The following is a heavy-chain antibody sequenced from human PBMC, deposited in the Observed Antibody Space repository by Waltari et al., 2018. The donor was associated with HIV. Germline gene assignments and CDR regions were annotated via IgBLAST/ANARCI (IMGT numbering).Heavy chain of an antibody. CDR2: IYNSGST. CDR3: AKDASGTYFNWFDP. Sequence: QVQLQESGPGLVKPSETLSLTCTVSGGSISNYYWNWIRQSPGKGLEWIGHIYNSGSTNYKPSLKSRVSISVDTSKNQFFLNLKSVTAADTAVYYCAKDASGTYFNWFDPWGQGILVTVSS. V-gene: IGHV4-59*01. J-gene: IGHJ5*02. CDR1: GGSISNYY. D-gene: IGHD3-22*01.